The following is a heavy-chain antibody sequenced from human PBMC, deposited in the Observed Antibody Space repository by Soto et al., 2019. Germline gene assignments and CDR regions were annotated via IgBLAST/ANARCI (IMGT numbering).Heavy chain of an antibody. CDR3: VRDSRVGTIFGVVIPWFDP. V-gene: IGHV1-18*01. CDR1: GYTFTSYG. Sequence: ASVKVSCKASGYTFTSYGISWVRQAPGQGLEWMGWISAYNGNTNYAQKLQGRVTMTTDTSTSTAYMELRSLRSDDTAVYFCVRDSRVGTIFGVVIPWFDPWGQGTLVTVSS. J-gene: IGHJ5*02. CDR2: ISAYNGNT. D-gene: IGHD3-3*01.